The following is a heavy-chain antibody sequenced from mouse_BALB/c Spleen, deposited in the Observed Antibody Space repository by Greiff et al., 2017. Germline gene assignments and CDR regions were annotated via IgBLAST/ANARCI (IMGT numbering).Heavy chain of an antibody. CDR3: ARRGVTTGFDY. CDR2: IYWDDDK. D-gene: IGHD2-12*01. Sequence: QVTLNESGPGILQPSQTLSLTCSSSGFSLSTSGMGVSWIRQPSGKGLEWLAHIYWDDDKCYNPSLKSRLTISKDTSRNQVFLKITSVDTADTATYYCARRGVTTGFDYWGQGTTLTVSS. CDR1: GFSLSTSGMG. V-gene: IGHV8-12*01. J-gene: IGHJ2*01.